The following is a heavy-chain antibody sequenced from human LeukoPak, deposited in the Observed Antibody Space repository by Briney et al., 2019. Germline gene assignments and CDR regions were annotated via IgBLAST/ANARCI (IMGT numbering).Heavy chain of an antibody. CDR1: GFTFSSYG. CDR3: AKAPPDFYYYYYGMDV. J-gene: IGHJ6*02. D-gene: IGHD3-3*01. V-gene: IGHV3-30*18. CDR2: ISYDGSNK. Sequence: QPGGSLRLSCAASGFTFSSYGMHWVRQAPGKGLEWVAVISYDGSNKYYADSVKGRFTISRDNSKNTLYLQMNSLRAEDTAVYYCAKAPPDFYYYYYGMDVWGQGTTVTVSS.